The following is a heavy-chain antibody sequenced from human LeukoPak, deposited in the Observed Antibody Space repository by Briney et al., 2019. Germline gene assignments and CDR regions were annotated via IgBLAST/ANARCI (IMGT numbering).Heavy chain of an antibody. CDR3: AREVSEGFDF. CDR1: GFTFSNAW. V-gene: IGHV3-21*01. D-gene: IGHD3-22*01. Sequence: PGGSLRLSCAASGFTFSNAWMNWVRQAPGKGLEWVSSFGTRSTSVYHAGSAKGRFAISRDNAKNSLYLQMNSLRAEDTALYYCAREVSEGFDFWGRGTLVTVSS. CDR2: FGTRSTSV. J-gene: IGHJ4*02.